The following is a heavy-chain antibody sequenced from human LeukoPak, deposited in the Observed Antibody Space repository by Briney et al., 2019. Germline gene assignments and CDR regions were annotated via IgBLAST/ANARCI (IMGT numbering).Heavy chain of an antibody. V-gene: IGHV1-8*01. D-gene: IGHD3-10*01. J-gene: IGHJ4*02. CDR2: MNPNSGNT. CDR1: GYTFTSYD. Sequence: ASVKVSCKASGYTFTSYDINWVRQATGQGLEWMGWMNPNSGNTGYAQKFQGRVTMTRNTSISTAYMELSSLRSEDTAVYYCARELSDITMVRGVIPFDYWGQGTLVTVSS. CDR3: ARELSDITMVRGVIPFDY.